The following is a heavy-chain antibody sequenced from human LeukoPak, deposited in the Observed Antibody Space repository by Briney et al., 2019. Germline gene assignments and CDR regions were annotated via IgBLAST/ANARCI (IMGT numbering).Heavy chain of an antibody. Sequence: GGSLRLSCAASGFSFGSYGMHWVRQAPGKGLEWVAVISYDGSNKYYADSVKGRFTISRDNSKNTLYLQMNSLRAEDTAVYYCAKASRYLGSGSYYRDAFDIWGQGTMVTVSS. CDR1: GFSFGSYG. V-gene: IGHV3-30*18. CDR2: ISYDGSNK. J-gene: IGHJ3*02. CDR3: AKASRYLGSGSYYRDAFDI. D-gene: IGHD3-10*02.